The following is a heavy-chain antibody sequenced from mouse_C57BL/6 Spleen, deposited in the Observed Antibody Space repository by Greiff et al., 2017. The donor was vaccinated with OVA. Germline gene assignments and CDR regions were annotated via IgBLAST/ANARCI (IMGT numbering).Heavy chain of an antibody. D-gene: IGHD1-1*01. Sequence: VQLQQSGPELVKPGASVKIPCKASGYTFTDYNMDLVKQSHGKSLEWIGDINPNNGGTIYNQKFKGKATLTVDKSSSTAYMELRSLTSEDTAVYYCASSILYGSPLAYWGQGTLVTVSA. CDR2: INPNNGGT. V-gene: IGHV1-18*01. CDR3: ASSILYGSPLAY. CDR1: GYTFTDYN. J-gene: IGHJ3*01.